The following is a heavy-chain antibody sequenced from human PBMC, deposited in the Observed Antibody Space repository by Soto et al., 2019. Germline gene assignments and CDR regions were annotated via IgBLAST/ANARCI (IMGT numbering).Heavy chain of an antibody. CDR1: GGTFSSYT. Sequence: QVQLVQSGAEVKKPGSSVKVSCKASGGTFSSYTISWVRQAPGQGLEWMGRIIPILGIANYAQKFQGRVTITADKSTSTAYMELSSLRSEDTAVYYCARDGHGYSSSYTLVYWGQGTLVTVSS. J-gene: IGHJ4*02. V-gene: IGHV1-69*08. CDR2: IIPILGIA. CDR3: ARDGHGYSSSYTLVY. D-gene: IGHD6-13*01.